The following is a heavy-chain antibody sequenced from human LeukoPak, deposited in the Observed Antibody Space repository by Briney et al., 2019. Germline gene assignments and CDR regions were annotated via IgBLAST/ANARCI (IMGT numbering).Heavy chain of an antibody. J-gene: IGHJ4*02. CDR2: IWYDGSNK. CDR1: GFTFGAYG. D-gene: IGHD3-10*01. Sequence: GRSLRLSCAASGFTFGAYGMHWVRQAPGKGLEWVAVIWYDGSNKYYADSVKGRLTISRDNSKDTLYLQMNSLRGEDTAVYYCARLLGGTNSGLDYWGQGTLVTVSS. V-gene: IGHV3-33*01. CDR3: ARLLGGTNSGLDY.